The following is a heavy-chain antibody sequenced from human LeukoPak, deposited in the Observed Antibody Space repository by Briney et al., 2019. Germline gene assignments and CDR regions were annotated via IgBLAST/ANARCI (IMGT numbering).Heavy chain of an antibody. Sequence: SETLSLTCSVSGYSISSGYYWGWIRQAPGKGLEWIGNLYHSGSTYYNPSLKSRVSISVDTSKNQFSLNLSSVTAADTAVYYCARQYGSGSYYPPFDYWGQGTLVTVSS. CDR3: ARQYGSGSYYPPFDY. J-gene: IGHJ4*02. CDR2: LYHSGST. D-gene: IGHD3-10*01. V-gene: IGHV4-38-2*02. CDR1: GYSISSGYY.